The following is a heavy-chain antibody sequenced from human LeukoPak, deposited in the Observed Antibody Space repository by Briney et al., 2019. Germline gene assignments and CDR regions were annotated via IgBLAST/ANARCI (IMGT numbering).Heavy chain of an antibody. V-gene: IGHV4-34*01. Sequence: PSETLSLTCAVYGGSFSGYYWSWIRQPPGKGLEWIGEINHSGSTNYNPSLKSRVTISVDTSKNQFSLKLSSVTAADTAVYYCARVDTAMRTYRSRGEGPTFGSPDYWRQGTLVTVSS. CDR3: ARVDTAMRTYRSRGEGPTFGSPDY. CDR2: INHSGST. J-gene: IGHJ4*02. CDR1: GGSFSGYY. D-gene: IGHD5-18*01.